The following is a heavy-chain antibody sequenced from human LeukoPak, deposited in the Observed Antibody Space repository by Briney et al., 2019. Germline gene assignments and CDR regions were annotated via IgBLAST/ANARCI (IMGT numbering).Heavy chain of an antibody. V-gene: IGHV4-39*01. D-gene: IGHD3/OR15-3a*01. Sequence: SETLSLTCTVSGVSISSSNSYWGWIRQPPGKGLEWIGSIYYSGNTYYNAPLKSQVSISIDTSKNQFSLRLTSVTAADTAVYYCARQTGSGLFILPGGQGTLVTVSS. J-gene: IGHJ4*02. CDR2: IYYSGNT. CDR3: ARQTGSGLFILP. CDR1: GVSISSSNSY.